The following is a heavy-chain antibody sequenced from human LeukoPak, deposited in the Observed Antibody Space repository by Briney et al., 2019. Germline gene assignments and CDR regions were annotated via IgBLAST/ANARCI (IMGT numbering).Heavy chain of an antibody. J-gene: IGHJ6*03. Sequence: PGGSLRLSCAASGFTFSSYWMSWVRQAPGKGLEWVANIKQDGSEKYYVDSVKGRFTISRDNAKNSLYLQMNSLRAEDTAVYYCARVEGYDILTGYYPYYYMDVWGKGTTVTVSS. CDR1: GFTFSSYW. D-gene: IGHD3-9*01. CDR3: ARVEGYDILTGYYPYYYMDV. V-gene: IGHV3-7*01. CDR2: IKQDGSEK.